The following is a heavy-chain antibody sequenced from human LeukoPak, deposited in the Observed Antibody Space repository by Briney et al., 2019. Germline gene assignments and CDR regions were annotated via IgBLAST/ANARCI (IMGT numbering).Heavy chain of an antibody. CDR3: ARDRPDIAARYNWFDP. CDR1: GGSISSYY. J-gene: IGHJ5*02. Sequence: PSQTLSLTCTVSGGSISSYYWSWIRQPAGKGLEWIGRIYTSGSTNYNPSLKSRVTMSVDTSKNQFSLKLSSVTAADTAVYYCARDRPDIAARYNWFDPWGQGTLVTVSS. D-gene: IGHD6-6*01. CDR2: IYTSGST. V-gene: IGHV4-4*07.